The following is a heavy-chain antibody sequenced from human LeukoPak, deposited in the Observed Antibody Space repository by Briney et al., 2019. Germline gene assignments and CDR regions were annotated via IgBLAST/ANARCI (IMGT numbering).Heavy chain of an antibody. CDR2: IYYSGST. V-gene: IGHV4-39*07. CDR3: ARSVLGYSYGLHIDY. CDR1: GGSISSYY. J-gene: IGHJ4*02. Sequence: SETLSLTCTVSGGSISSYYWGWIRQPPGKGLEWIGSIYYSGSTYYNPSLKSRVTISVDTSKNQFSLKLSSLTAADTAVYYCARSVLGYSYGLHIDYWGQGTLVTVSS. D-gene: IGHD5-18*01.